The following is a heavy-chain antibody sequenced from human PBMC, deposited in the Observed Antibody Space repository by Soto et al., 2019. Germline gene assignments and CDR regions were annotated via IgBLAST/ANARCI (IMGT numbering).Heavy chain of an antibody. Sequence: QVQLVQSGAEVKKPGASVKVSCKASGYTFTSYAMHWVRQAPGQRLEWMGWINAGNGNTKYSQKFQGRVTITRDTSASTAYMELSSLRSEDTAVYYCARDLRQTIGGYFDYWGQGTLVTVSS. CDR2: INAGNGNT. J-gene: IGHJ4*02. CDR1: GYTFTSYA. V-gene: IGHV1-3*01. CDR3: ARDLRQTIGGYFDY. D-gene: IGHD1-26*01.